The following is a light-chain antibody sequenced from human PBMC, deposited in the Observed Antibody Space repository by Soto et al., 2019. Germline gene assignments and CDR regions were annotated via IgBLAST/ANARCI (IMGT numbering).Light chain of an antibody. Sequence: DIQMTQSPSSVSASVGDRVTITCRASQAISTWLAWYQQKPGKAPKLLIYAASNLQTGVPSRFSGSGSGTAITLTSSSLQPEDFATYDCEQANSFPRTFGQGTKVEIK. CDR3: EQANSFPRT. CDR1: QAISTW. CDR2: AAS. V-gene: IGKV1D-12*01. J-gene: IGKJ1*01.